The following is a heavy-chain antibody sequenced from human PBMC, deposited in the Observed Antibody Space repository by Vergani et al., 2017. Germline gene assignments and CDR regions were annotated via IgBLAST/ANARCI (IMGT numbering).Heavy chain of an antibody. CDR1: GFTFSDHN. J-gene: IGHJ4*02. D-gene: IGHD2-15*01. CDR3: AGVGCSGGSRYKTPTYHFDY. CDR2: TRNKANSYTT. V-gene: IGHV3-72*01. Sequence: EVQLVESGGGLVQPGGSLRLSCAASGFTFSDHNMDWVRQAPGKGLEWVGRTRNKANSYTTEYAASVKGRYIISRDESKNSLYLKMNSLKTEDTAVDYCAGVGCSGGSRYKTPTYHFDYWGQGTLVTVSS.